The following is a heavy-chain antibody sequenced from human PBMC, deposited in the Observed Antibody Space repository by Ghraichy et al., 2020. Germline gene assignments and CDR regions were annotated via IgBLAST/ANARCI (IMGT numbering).Heavy chain of an antibody. CDR1: GYSFSTYG. J-gene: IGHJ4*02. V-gene: IGHV1-18*01. CDR3: ARDRGTIATAGNFDW. D-gene: IGHD6-13*01. Sequence: ASVKVSCKASGYSFSTYGISWVRQAPGQGLEWLGWVSPYNGNTNYAPKIQDRVTMTTDTSTNTAYMELTSLRSDDTAIYFCARDRGTIATAGNFDWWGQGTLVTVSS. CDR2: VSPYNGNT.